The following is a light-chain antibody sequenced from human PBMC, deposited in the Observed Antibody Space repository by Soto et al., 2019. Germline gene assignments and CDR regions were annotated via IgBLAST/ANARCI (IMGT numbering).Light chain of an antibody. CDR1: QNIDNH. CDR2: AAS. V-gene: IGKV3D-15*01. J-gene: IGKJ1*01. CDR3: QEYNKWPSWT. Sequence: IVMTQSPATLSLSPGERATLSCRASQNIDNHLAWYQQIPGQATRLLMYAASTRATGIPARFSGSGSGTEFTLTISSLQSEDFVVDYWQEYNKWPSWTFGRGTKVEIK.